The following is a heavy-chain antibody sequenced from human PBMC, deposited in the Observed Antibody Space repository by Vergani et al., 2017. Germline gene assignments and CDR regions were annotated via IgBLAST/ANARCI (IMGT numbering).Heavy chain of an antibody. Sequence: VQLVESGGGLVKPGGSLRLSCEGSGFTFKNNTMTWVRQAPGKWLQWVSSISRSSDSLHYADSVKGRFTISRDNAKKSLVLQMNKLRADDTAVYYCAGRVSANGGLDTWGQGTLVTVSS. CDR1: GFTFKNNT. CDR2: ISRSSDSL. J-gene: IGHJ5*02. CDR3: AGRVSANGGLDT. V-gene: IGHV3-21*02. D-gene: IGHD2-15*01.